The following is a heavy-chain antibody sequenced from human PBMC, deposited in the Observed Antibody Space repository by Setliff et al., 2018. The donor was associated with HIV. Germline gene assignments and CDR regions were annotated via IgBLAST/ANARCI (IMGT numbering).Heavy chain of an antibody. V-gene: IGHV1-69*05. Sequence: SVKVSCKASGGTFSSYAISWVRQAPGQGLEWMGGIIPISGTVNYAQKFWGRVTITTHESTSTAYMELSSLRSEDTAVYYCERDFGGYCSSMSCPGLFDPWGQGTLVTVSS. CDR3: ERDFGGYCSSMSCPGLFDP. CDR2: IIPISGTV. CDR1: GGTFSSYA. J-gene: IGHJ5*02. D-gene: IGHD2-2*01.